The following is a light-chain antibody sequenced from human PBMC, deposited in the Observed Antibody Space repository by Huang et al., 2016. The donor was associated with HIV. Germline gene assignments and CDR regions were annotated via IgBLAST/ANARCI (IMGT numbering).Light chain of an antibody. CDR2: WAT. CDR1: QTVLYSLKKKNY. V-gene: IGKV4-1*01. CDR3: LQYYSVPQT. J-gene: IGKJ1*01. Sequence: DIVMTQSPDSLAVSPGERATINCKSSQTVLYSLKKKNYLAWFQQQPGRPPKLLSYWATTRESWVPDRFSGSGSGTDFTLTINNLQAEDVAVYFCLQYYSVPQTFGHGTKVEIK.